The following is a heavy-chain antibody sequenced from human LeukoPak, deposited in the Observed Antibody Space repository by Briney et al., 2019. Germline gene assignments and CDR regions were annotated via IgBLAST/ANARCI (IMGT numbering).Heavy chain of an antibody. CDR3: ARERGYGYGYADY. J-gene: IGHJ4*02. CDR2: ISGSSSNI. CDR1: GFTFSSYS. V-gene: IGHV3-21*01. Sequence: GGSLRLSCAASGFTFSSYSMNWVRQAPGKGLEWVSSISGSSSNIYYADSVKGRFTISRDNAKNSLYLQMNSLRAEDTAVYYCARERGYGYGYADYWGQGTLVTVSS. D-gene: IGHD5-18*01.